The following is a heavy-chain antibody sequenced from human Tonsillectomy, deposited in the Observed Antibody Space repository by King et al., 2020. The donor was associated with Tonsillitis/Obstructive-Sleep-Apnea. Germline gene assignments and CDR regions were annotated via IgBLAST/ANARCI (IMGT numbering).Heavy chain of an antibody. D-gene: IGHD6-13*01. CDR3: SSLNNRQQLAAGWFDP. CDR2: IYYSGST. V-gene: IGHV4-59*08. J-gene: IGHJ5*02. CDR1: GGSISSYY. Sequence: VQLQESGPGLVKPSETLSLTCTVSGGSISSYYWSWIRQHPGKGLEWIGYIYYSGSTNYNPSHKSRVTISVDTSKNQFSLKLRSVTAADTAVYYCSSLNNRQQLAAGWFDPWGQGTLVTVSS.